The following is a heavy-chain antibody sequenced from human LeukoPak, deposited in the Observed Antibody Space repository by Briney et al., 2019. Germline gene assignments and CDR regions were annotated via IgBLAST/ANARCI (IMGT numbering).Heavy chain of an antibody. D-gene: IGHD5-24*01. CDR2: INYNGNT. V-gene: IGHV4-61*01. CDR3: ARLAGRDGYRRGYYYHGVDV. Sequence: SETLSLTCTVSGFSISSGYHWGWIRQPPGKGLEWIGYINYNGNTNYNPSLESRVAMSVDTSRNQFSLRLSSVTAADTAVYYCARLAGRDGYRRGYYYHGVDVWGQGTTFIVSS. CDR1: GFSISSGYH. J-gene: IGHJ6*02.